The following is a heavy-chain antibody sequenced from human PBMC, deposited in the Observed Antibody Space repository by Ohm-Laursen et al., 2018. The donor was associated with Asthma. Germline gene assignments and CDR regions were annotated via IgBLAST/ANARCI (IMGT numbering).Heavy chain of an antibody. CDR3: ARGRVEARRSAYYYYRMDV. J-gene: IGHJ6*02. CDR2: SGNKANSYTT. V-gene: IGHV3-72*01. CDR1: GFTFSDHY. D-gene: IGHD6-6*01. Sequence: SLRLSCAASGFTFSDHYMDWVRQAPGKGLEWVGRSGNKANSYTTEYAASVAGRFTISRDDSKNSLYLQMNSLKTEDTAVYSCARGRVEARRSAYYYYRMDVWGQGTTVTVSS.